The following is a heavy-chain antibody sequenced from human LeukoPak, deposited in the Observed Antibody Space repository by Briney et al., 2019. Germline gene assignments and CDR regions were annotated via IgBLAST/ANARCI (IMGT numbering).Heavy chain of an antibody. CDR2: IKSNTDGGTV. Sequence: GGSLRLSCTVSGLSFSTAWISWIRQAPGKGLGWVGRIKSNTDGGTVNYAASVKGRFTISRDDSKNTVFLQMNSLETEDTAMYFCTTAERRYYSHDFWGQGTLVTVSS. J-gene: IGHJ4*02. V-gene: IGHV3-15*01. CDR1: GLSFSTAW. D-gene: IGHD3-10*01. CDR3: TTAERRYYSHDF.